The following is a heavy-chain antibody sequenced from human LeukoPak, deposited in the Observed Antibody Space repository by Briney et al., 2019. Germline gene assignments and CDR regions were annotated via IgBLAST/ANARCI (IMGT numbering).Heavy chain of an antibody. V-gene: IGHV3-23*01. D-gene: IGHD4-17*01. Sequence: GGSLRLSCAASGFTFSIYAMSWVRQAPGKGLEWVSAISGSGGSTYYADSVKGRFTISRDNSKNTLYLQMNSLRAEDTAVYYCAKDHNYGDYDHTRNYWGQGTLVTVSS. J-gene: IGHJ4*02. CDR2: ISGSGGST. CDR1: GFTFSIYA. CDR3: AKDHNYGDYDHTRNY.